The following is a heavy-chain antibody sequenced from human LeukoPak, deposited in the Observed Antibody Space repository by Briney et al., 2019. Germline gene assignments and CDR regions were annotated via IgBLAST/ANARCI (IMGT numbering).Heavy chain of an antibody. Sequence: PSETLSLTCTVSGYSISSGYYWGWIRQPPGKGLEFIGYVHYSGTTNYNPSLRSRVTISIDTSKKHFFLKLNSVTAADTAVYYCATGYGDFRVEGRYFYSWGQGTLVTVSS. J-gene: IGHJ4*02. V-gene: IGHV4-61*01. CDR3: ATGYGDFRVEGRYFYS. CDR2: VHYSGTT. D-gene: IGHD4-17*01. CDR1: GYSISSGYY.